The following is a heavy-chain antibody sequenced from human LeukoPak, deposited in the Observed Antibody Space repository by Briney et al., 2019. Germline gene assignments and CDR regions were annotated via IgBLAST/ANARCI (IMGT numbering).Heavy chain of an antibody. CDR3: AKAFMVRGAPRGFDY. Sequence: GGSLRLSCAASGFTFDDYAMHWVRQAPGKGLEWVSGISWNSGSIGYADSVKGRFTISRDNAKNSLYLQMNSLRAEDTALYYCAKAFMVRGAPRGFDYWGQGTLVTVSS. CDR1: GFTFDDYA. J-gene: IGHJ4*02. CDR2: ISWNSGSI. V-gene: IGHV3-9*01. D-gene: IGHD3-10*01.